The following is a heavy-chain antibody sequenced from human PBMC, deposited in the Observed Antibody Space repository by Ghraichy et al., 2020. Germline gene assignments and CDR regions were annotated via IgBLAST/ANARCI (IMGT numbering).Heavy chain of an antibody. J-gene: IGHJ4*02. CDR2: IYYSGST. CDR3: ARQFDY. V-gene: IGHV4-39*01. CDR1: GGSISSSSYY. Sequence: SETLSLTCTVSGGSISSSSYYWGWIRQPPGKGLEWIGSIYYSGSTYYNPSLQSRFTISVDTSKNQFSLKVSYVTAAETAVYYCARQFDYWGQGTLVTVSS.